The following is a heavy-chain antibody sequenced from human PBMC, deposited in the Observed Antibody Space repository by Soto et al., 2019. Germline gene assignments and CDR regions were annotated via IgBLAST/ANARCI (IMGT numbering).Heavy chain of an antibody. CDR1: GDTFNNCV. Sequence: QVQVVQSGVEVRRPGSSVKVSCKASGDTFNNCVISWVRQAPGQGLEWMGGIIPLFGTTDFAQRFQGRLTITTDESTTTAYMELSRLSSEDTATYYCAAELGFGKLSVVWGQGTTVIVSS. D-gene: IGHD3-10*01. V-gene: IGHV1-69*01. CDR3: AAELGFGKLSVV. CDR2: IIPLFGTT. J-gene: IGHJ6*02.